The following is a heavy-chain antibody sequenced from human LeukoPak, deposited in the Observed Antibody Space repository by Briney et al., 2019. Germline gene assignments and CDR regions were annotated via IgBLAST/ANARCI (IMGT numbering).Heavy chain of an antibody. CDR3: AREGDYDSNGYYPLDY. D-gene: IGHD3-22*01. CDR1: GGSISTYY. CDR2: ISYSGST. V-gene: IGHV4-59*01. J-gene: IGHJ4*02. Sequence: PSETLSLTCPVSGGSISTYYWSWIRQPPGKGLEWIGYISYSGSTNYNPSLKSRVTISVDTSKNQFSLKLSSVTAADTAVYFCAREGDYDSNGYYPLDYWGQGTPVTVSS.